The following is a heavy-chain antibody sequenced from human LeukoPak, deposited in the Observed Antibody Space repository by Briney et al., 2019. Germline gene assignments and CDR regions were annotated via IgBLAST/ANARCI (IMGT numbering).Heavy chain of an antibody. D-gene: IGHD3-10*01. CDR1: GFPFSSYA. CDR2: ISDSGGST. V-gene: IGHV3-64D*09. CDR3: ARGKAGDDTNWFSDL. J-gene: IGHJ2*01. Sequence: GGSLRLSCSASGFPFSSYAMHWVRQAPGKGLEYVSAISDSGGSTYYADSVKGRFTISRDNSKNTLYLQMSSLRAEDTAVYYCARGKAGDDTNWFSDLWGRGTLVTVSS.